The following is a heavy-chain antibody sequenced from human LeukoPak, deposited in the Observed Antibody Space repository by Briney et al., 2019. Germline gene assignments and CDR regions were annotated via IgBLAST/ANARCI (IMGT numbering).Heavy chain of an antibody. CDR3: ARPANRYGGEIDAFDI. D-gene: IGHD4-23*01. CDR2: IYPGDSDT. V-gene: IGHV5-51*01. J-gene: IGHJ3*02. CDR1: GYSFTSYW. Sequence: GESLQISCKGSGYSFTSYWIGWVRQMPGKGLEWMGIIYPGDSDTRYSPSFQGQVTISADKSISTAYLQWSSLKASDTAMYYCARPANRYGGEIDAFDIWGQGTMVTVSS.